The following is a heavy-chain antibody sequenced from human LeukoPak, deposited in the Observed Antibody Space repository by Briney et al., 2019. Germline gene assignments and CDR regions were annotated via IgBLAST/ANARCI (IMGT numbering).Heavy chain of an antibody. Sequence: PGGSLRLSCAASGFTFSSYAMHWVRQAPGKGLEYVSAISSNGGSTYYANSVKGRLTISRDNSKNTLYLQMGSLRAEDMAVYYCARSPLGSYYYYYGMDVWGQGTTVTVSS. CDR2: ISSNGGST. J-gene: IGHJ6*02. CDR1: GFTFSSYA. V-gene: IGHV3-64*01. CDR3: ARSPLGSYYYYYGMDV. D-gene: IGHD1-26*01.